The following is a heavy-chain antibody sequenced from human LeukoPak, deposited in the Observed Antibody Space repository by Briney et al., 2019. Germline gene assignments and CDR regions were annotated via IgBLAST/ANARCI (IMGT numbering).Heavy chain of an antibody. J-gene: IGHJ4*02. Sequence: GGSLRLSCAASGFTFSSYAMSWVRQAPGKGLEWVSAISGSGGSTYYADSVKGRFTISRDNAKNTLYLQMNSLRAEDTAVYYCARGVVLRYFDWYSTEDPFDYWGQGTLVTVSS. CDR3: ARGVVLRYFDWYSTEDPFDY. D-gene: IGHD3-9*01. CDR1: GFTFSSYA. CDR2: ISGSGGST. V-gene: IGHV3-23*01.